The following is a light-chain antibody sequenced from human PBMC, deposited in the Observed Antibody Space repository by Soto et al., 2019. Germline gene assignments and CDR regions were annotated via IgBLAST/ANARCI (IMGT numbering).Light chain of an antibody. J-gene: IGKJ2*01. Sequence: EIVLTQSPGTLSLSPGERATLPCRASQSVSSSYLAWYQHKPGQAPRLLIYGASSRATGIPDRFSGSGSRTDFTLTISRLEPEDFAVYYCQQYGSSPHTFGQGTKLEIK. CDR3: QQYGSSPHT. V-gene: IGKV3-20*01. CDR1: QSVSSSY. CDR2: GAS.